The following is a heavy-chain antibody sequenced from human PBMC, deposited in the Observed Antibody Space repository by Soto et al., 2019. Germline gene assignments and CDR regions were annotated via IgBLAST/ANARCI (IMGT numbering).Heavy chain of an antibody. V-gene: IGHV4-34*01. CDR3: ARGPRWGWFEP. D-gene: IGHD3-16*01. Sequence: PSEILSLICAVYGGSFSGYYWSCIRQPPGKGLECIGEINHSGSTNYNPSVKSRVTISVDTSKNQFSLKLSSVTAADTAAYYFARGPRWGWFEPWGQGTLVTVSS. CDR2: INHSGST. J-gene: IGHJ5*02. CDR1: GGSFSGYY.